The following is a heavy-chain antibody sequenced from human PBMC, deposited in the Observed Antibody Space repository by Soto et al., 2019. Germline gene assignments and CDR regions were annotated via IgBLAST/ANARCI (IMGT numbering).Heavy chain of an antibody. CDR3: ARGSSIAGLYYGMDV. J-gene: IGHJ6*02. CDR1: GGSISSGGYY. CDR2: NYYSGIT. V-gene: IGHV4-31*01. Sequence: QVQLQESGPGLVKPSQTLSLTCTVSGGSISSGGYYWTWIRQHPGKGLEWIGYNYYSGITYYNPSLKPPVTISLDTSKNQFSLTLSSVTAADTAVYYCARGSSIAGLYYGMDVWGQGTTVTVSS. D-gene: IGHD6-6*01.